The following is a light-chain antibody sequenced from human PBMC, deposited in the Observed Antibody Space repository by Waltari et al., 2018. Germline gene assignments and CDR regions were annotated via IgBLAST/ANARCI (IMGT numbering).Light chain of an antibody. CDR3: NSFTRTSTLV. Sequence: QSALTQPASVSGSPGQSITISCAGTSNDVGAYNYVSWYQQHPGKAPKLMIYDVSNRPSGFSNRFSGSKSGNTASLTISGLQAEDEADYYCNSFTRTSTLVFGGGTHLTVL. CDR2: DVS. J-gene: IGLJ2*01. CDR1: SNDVGAYNY. V-gene: IGLV2-14*03.